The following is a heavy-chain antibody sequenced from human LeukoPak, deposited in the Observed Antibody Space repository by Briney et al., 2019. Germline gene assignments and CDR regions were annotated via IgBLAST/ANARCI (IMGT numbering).Heavy chain of an antibody. CDR3: TTDESVWGSYRIGDY. V-gene: IGHV3-15*01. D-gene: IGHD3-16*02. J-gene: IGHJ4*02. CDR2: IKSKTDGGTT. Sequence: GGSLRLSCAASGFTFSNAWMSWVRQAPGKGLEWVGRIKSKTDGGTTDYAAPVKGRFTISRDDSKNTLYLQMNSLKTEDTAVYYCTTDESVWGSYRIGDYWGQGTLVTVSS. CDR1: GFTFSNAW.